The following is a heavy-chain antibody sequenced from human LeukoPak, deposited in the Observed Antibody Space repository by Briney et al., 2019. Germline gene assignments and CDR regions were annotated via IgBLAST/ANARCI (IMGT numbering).Heavy chain of an antibody. D-gene: IGHD3-10*01. CDR2: ISYDGSNK. Sequence: GGSLRLSCAASGYTFSSYGMHWVRKAPGKGLEWVAIISYDGSNKYYADSVKGRFTISRDNSKNTLYLQMNSLRAEDTAVYYCTGSRGVISYFDYWGQGTLVTVSS. CDR3: TGSRGVISYFDY. J-gene: IGHJ4*02. CDR1: GYTFSSYG. V-gene: IGHV3-30*03.